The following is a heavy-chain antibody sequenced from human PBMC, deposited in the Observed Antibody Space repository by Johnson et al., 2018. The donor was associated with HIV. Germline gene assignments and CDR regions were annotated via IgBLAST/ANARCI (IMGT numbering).Heavy chain of an antibody. V-gene: IGHV3-23*04. Sequence: VQLVESGGGVARPGGSLRLSCAASGFTFDDYGMSWVRQAPGKGLEWVSGITGTGGSTYYADSVKGRFTISRDNSKNTLYLQMNSLRAEDTAVYYCASQVRGLRLGVDAFDIWGQGTLVTVSS. D-gene: IGHD5-12*01. CDR1: GFTFDDYG. CDR2: ITGTGGST. J-gene: IGHJ3*02. CDR3: ASQVRGLRLGVDAFDI.